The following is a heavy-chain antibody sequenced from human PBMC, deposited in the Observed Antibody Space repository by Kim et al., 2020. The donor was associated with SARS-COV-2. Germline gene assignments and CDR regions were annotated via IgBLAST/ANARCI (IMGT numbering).Heavy chain of an antibody. CDR1: GFTFSSYA. CDR2: ISYDGSNK. Sequence: GGSLRLSCAASGFTFSSYAMHWVRQAPGKGLEWVAVISYDGSNKYYADSVKGRFTISRDNSKNTLYLQMNSLRAEDTAVYYCARSSNYYGSGSHFDYWGQGTLVTVSS. V-gene: IGHV3-30*04. D-gene: IGHD3-10*01. CDR3: ARSSNYYGSGSHFDY. J-gene: IGHJ4*02.